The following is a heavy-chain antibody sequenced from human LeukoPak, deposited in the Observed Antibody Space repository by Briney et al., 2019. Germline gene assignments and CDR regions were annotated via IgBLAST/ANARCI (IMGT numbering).Heavy chain of an antibody. CDR3: AVSIAAAVLLPLIDY. J-gene: IGHJ4*02. D-gene: IGHD6-13*01. Sequence: SVKVSCKASGGTFSSYAISWVRQAPGQGLEWMGGIIPIFGTANYTQKFQGRVTITADKSTSTAYMELSSLRSEDTAVYYCAVSIAAAVLLPLIDYWGQGTLVTVSS. V-gene: IGHV1-69*06. CDR1: GGTFSSYA. CDR2: IIPIFGTA.